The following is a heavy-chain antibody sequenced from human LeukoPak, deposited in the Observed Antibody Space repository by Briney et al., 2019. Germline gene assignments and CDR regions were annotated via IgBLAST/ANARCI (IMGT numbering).Heavy chain of an antibody. CDR3: ARPPLYSSGNDAFDI. CDR2: IYPGDSDT. V-gene: IGHV5-51*01. Sequence: GESLKISCKGSGYSFTSYWIGWVRQMPGKGLEWMGIIYPGDSDTRYSPSFQGQVTISADKSISTAYLQWSSLKASDTAMYYCARPPLYSSGNDAFDIWGQGTMVTVSS. D-gene: IGHD3-22*01. CDR1: GYSFTSYW. J-gene: IGHJ3*02.